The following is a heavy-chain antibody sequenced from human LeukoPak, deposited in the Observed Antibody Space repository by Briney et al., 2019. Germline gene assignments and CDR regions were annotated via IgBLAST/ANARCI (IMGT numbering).Heavy chain of an antibody. CDR1: GGSISSSSYY. J-gene: IGHJ6*03. D-gene: IGHD2-8*01. Sequence: SETLSLTCTVSGGSISSSSYYWGWIRQPPGKGLEWIGSIYYSGSTYYNPSLKSRVTISVDTSKNQFSLKLSSVTAADTAVYYCARDRVMYYYYYMDVWGKGTTVTISS. CDR2: IYYSGST. V-gene: IGHV4-39*07. CDR3: ARDRVMYYYYYMDV.